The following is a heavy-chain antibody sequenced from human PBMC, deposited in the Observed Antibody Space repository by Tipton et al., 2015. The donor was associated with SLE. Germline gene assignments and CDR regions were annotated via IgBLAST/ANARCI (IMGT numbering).Heavy chain of an antibody. V-gene: IGHV3-66*02. J-gene: IGHJ3*02. CDR2: IYSGGST. CDR1: GFTVSSNY. Sequence: SGFTVSSNYMSWVRQAPGKGLEWVSVIYSGGSTYYADSVKGRFTISRDNSKNTLYLQMNSLRAEDTAVYYCARVGYDILTGYGAFDIWGQGTMVTVSS. CDR3: ARVGYDILTGYGAFDI. D-gene: IGHD3-9*01.